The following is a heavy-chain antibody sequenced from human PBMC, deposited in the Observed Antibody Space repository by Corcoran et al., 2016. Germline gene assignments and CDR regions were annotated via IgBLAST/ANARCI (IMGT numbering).Heavy chain of an antibody. CDR1: GGSFSGYY. J-gene: IGHJ5*02. CDR2: INHSGST. D-gene: IGHD1-26*01. Sequence: QVQLQQWGAGLLKPSETLSLTCAVYGGSFSGYYWSWIRQPPGKGLEWIGEINHSGSTNYNPSLKSRVTISVDTSKNQFSLKLSSVTAADTAVYYCARVRGGSYYLGFDPWGQGTLVTVSS. CDR3: ARVRGGSYYLGFDP. V-gene: IGHV4-34*01.